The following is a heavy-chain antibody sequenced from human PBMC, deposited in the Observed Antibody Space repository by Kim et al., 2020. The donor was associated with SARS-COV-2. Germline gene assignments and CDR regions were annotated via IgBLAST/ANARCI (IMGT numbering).Heavy chain of an antibody. J-gene: IGHJ5*02. Sequence: SETLSLTCAVYGGSFSGYYWSWIRQPPGKGLEWIGEINHSGSTNYNPSLKSRVTISVDTSKNQFSLKLSSVTAADTAVYYCAREVDSSGWYRRARWFDPWGQGTLVTVSS. CDR2: INHSGST. CDR3: AREVDSSGWYRRARWFDP. V-gene: IGHV4-34*01. CDR1: GGSFSGYY. D-gene: IGHD6-19*01.